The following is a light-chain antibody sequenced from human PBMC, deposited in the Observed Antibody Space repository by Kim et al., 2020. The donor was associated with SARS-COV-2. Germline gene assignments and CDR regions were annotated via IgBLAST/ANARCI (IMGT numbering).Light chain of an antibody. Sequence: QSVLTQPPSVSAAPGQKVTISCSGSSSNIGRNYVSWYQQLPGTAPKLLIYDNNKRPSGIPDRFSGSKSATSATLGITGLQTGDEADYYCASWDASLSAVVVFGGGTHLTVL. CDR2: DNN. CDR1: SSNIGRNY. V-gene: IGLV1-51*01. J-gene: IGLJ2*01. CDR3: ASWDASLSAVVV.